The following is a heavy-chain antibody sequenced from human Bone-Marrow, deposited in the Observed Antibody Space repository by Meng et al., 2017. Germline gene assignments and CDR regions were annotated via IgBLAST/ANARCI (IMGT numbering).Heavy chain of an antibody. D-gene: IGHD6-19*01. CDR2: ISYDGSNK. J-gene: IGHJ3*01. Sequence: GESLKISCAASGFTFSSYAMHWVRQAPGKGLEWVAVISYDGSNKYYADSVKGRFTISRDNSKNTLYLQMNSLITEDTALYYCTMYITGHVWGRGTVVTVSS. V-gene: IGHV3-30*04. CDR3: TMYITGHV. CDR1: GFTFSSYA.